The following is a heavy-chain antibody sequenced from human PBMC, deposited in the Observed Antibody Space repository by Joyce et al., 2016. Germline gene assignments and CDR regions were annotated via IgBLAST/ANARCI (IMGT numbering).Heavy chain of an antibody. Sequence: QGQLVESGGGVVQSWRSLRLSCAASGFTFSNYGMDWVRQAPGKGLEWMAVISYDGNNKQYGDSVKGRFTISRDKSKNTLYLKMNSLKAEDTAVYYCAGGILTGYFDYWGQGTLVTVSS. CDR2: ISYDGNNK. CDR3: AGGILTGYFDY. D-gene: IGHD3-9*01. J-gene: IGHJ4*02. CDR1: GFTFSNYG. V-gene: IGHV3-30*03.